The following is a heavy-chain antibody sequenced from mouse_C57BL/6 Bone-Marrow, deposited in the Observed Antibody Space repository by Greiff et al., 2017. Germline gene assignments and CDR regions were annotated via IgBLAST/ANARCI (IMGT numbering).Heavy chain of an antibody. J-gene: IGHJ3*01. D-gene: IGHD1-1*01. CDR1: GFTFSDYG. Sequence: EVQLVESGGGLVKPGGSLKLSCAASGFTFSDYGMHWVRQAPEKGLEWVAYISSGSSTIYNADTVKGRFTISRDNAKNTLFLQMTSLRSEDTAMYYCANYYGSSPFAYWGQGTLVTVSA. CDR3: ANYYGSSPFAY. CDR2: ISSGSSTI. V-gene: IGHV5-17*01.